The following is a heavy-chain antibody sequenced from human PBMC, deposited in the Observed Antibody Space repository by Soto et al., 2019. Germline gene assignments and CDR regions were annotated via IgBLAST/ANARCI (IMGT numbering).Heavy chain of an antibody. CDR2: LYWDDDK. CDR1: GFSLTTSGVG. D-gene: IGHD3-3*01. V-gene: IGHV2-5*02. J-gene: IGHJ4*02. CDR3: AHRVLRTVFGLVTTTAIYFDF. Sequence: QITLNESGPTQVKPRQTLTLTCTFSGFSLTTSGVGVGWIRQTPGKAPEWLALLYWDDDKRYSPSLKSRLTLTKDTSKNQVVLTMADLDPADTATYYCAHRVLRTVFGLVTTTAIYFDFWGQGTPVAVSS.